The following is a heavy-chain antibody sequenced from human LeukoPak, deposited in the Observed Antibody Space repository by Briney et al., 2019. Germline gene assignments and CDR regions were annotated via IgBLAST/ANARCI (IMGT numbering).Heavy chain of an antibody. V-gene: IGHV3-23*01. CDR2: ISGSGGST. CDR3: AKGRLRFLGWLSPSFDY. Sequence: GGSLRLSCAASGFTFSSYAMSWVRQAPGKGLEWVSAISGSGGSTYYADSVKGRFTISRDNSKNTLYLQMNSLRAEDTAVYYCAKGRLRFLGWLSPSFDYWGQGTLVTVSS. J-gene: IGHJ4*02. CDR1: GFTFSSYA. D-gene: IGHD3-3*01.